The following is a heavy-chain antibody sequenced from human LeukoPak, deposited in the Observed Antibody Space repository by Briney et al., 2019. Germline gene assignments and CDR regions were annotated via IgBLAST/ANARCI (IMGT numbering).Heavy chain of an antibody. D-gene: IGHD1-26*01. Sequence: GGSLRLSCAASGFTFSSYGMHWVRQAPGKGLEWVAFIRYDGSNKYYAYSVKGRFTISRDNSKNTLYLQMNSLRAEGTAVYYCAKDFGVVEWELLADPWGQGTLVTVSS. J-gene: IGHJ5*02. CDR2: IRYDGSNK. CDR3: AKDFGVVEWELLADP. CDR1: GFTFSSYG. V-gene: IGHV3-30*02.